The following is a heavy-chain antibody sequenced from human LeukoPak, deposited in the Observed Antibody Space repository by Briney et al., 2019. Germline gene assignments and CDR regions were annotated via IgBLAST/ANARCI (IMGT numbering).Heavy chain of an antibody. V-gene: IGHV3-53*01. CDR1: GFTVSSTY. CDR3: AKGHCTNGICWLD. J-gene: IGHJ4*02. D-gene: IGHD2-8*01. CDR2: IYSAGST. Sequence: GGSLRLSCAASGFTVSSTYMSWVRQAPGKGLKWVSIIYSAGSTYYADSVKGRFTISRDNSKNTLYLQMNSLRAEDTAVYYCAKGHCTNGICWLDWGQGTLVTVSS.